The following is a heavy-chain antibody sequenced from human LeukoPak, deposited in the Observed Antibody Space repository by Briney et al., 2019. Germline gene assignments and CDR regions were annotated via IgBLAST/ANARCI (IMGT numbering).Heavy chain of an antibody. CDR1: GYTFTSYY. V-gene: IGHV1-8*01. CDR3: ARNGGSYYDYYYYYGMDV. CDR2: MNPNSGNT. J-gene: IGHJ6*02. Sequence: ASVKVSCKASGYTFTSYYINWVRQATGQGLEWMGWMNPNSGNTGYAQKFQGRVTMTRNTSISTAYMELSSLRSEDTAVYYCARNGGSYYDYYYYYGMDVWGQGTTVTVSS. D-gene: IGHD1-26*01.